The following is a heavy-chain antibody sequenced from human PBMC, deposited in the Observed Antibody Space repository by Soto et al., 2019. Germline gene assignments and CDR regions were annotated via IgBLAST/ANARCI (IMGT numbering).Heavy chain of an antibody. CDR1: CSSIRSYY. CDR3: ARHSPPMYDILTGTTLDPYYGMDV. Sequence: SASLSLTRTIHCSSIRSYYLSWIQQTPGKGLDWIGYIYYSVSTNYNPSLKSRVTISVDTSKNQFSLKLSSVTAADTAVYYCARHSPPMYDILTGTTLDPYYGMDVWGQGTTVT. D-gene: IGHD3-9*01. CDR2: IYYSVST. J-gene: IGHJ6*02. V-gene: IGHV4-59*08.